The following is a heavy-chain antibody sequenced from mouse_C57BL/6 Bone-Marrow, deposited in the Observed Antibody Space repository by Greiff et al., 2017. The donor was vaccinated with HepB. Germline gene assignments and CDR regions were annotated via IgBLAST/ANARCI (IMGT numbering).Heavy chain of an antibody. CDR2: INPGSGGT. J-gene: IGHJ3*01. D-gene: IGHD2-10*02. CDR3: ARGYGNWGWFAY. CDR1: GYAFTNYL. Sequence: VQLQQSGAELVRPGTSVKVSCKASGYAFTNYLIEWVKQRPGQGLEWIGVINPGSGGTNYNEKFKGKATLTADQSSSTAYMQLSSLTSEDSAVYFCARGYGNWGWFAYWGQGTLVTVSA. V-gene: IGHV1-54*01.